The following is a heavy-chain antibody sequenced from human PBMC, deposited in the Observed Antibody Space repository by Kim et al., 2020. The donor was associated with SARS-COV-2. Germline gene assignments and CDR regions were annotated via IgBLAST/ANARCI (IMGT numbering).Heavy chain of an antibody. CDR3: AREAPYGDYWYFDL. CDR2: IYYSGST. CDR1: GGSISSGGYY. J-gene: IGHJ2*01. Sequence: SETLSLTCTVSGGSISSGGYYWSWIRQHPGKGLEWIGYIYYSGSTYYNPSLKSRVTISVDTSKNQFSLKLSSVTAADTAVYYCAREAPYGDYWYFDLWGRGTLVTVSS. V-gene: IGHV4-31*03. D-gene: IGHD4-17*01.